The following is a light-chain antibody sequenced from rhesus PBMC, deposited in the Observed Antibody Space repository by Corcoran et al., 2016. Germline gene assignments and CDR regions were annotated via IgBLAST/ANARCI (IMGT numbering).Light chain of an antibody. V-gene: IGKV1-25*01. CDR1: QGIGIY. CDR2: ADY. Sequence: DIQMTQSPASLSASVGDRVTITCRASQGIGIYLAWYQQKPGKAPKLLIYADYTLQSGVTSRFSGSGSGTDFTLTISSLQPEASATYYCQQHNNYPRTFGQGTKVEIK. CDR3: QQHNNYPRT. J-gene: IGKJ1*01.